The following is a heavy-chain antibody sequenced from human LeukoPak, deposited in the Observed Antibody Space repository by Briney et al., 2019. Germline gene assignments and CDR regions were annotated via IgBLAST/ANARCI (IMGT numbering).Heavy chain of an antibody. V-gene: IGHV3-23*01. CDR3: AKRGVVIRVILVGFHKEANYFDS. CDR2: ISDSGGRT. D-gene: IGHD3-22*01. Sequence: GGSLRLTCAVSGITLSNYGMSWVRQAPGEGLDWVAGISDSGGRTNYADSVKGRFTISRDNPKNTLYLQMNSLRVEDTAVYFCAKRGVVIRVILVGFHKEANYFDSWGQGALATVSS. CDR1: GITLSNYG. J-gene: IGHJ4*02.